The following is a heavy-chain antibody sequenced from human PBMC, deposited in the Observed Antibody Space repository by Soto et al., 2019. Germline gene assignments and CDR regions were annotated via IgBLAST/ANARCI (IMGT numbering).Heavy chain of an antibody. D-gene: IGHD4-17*01. J-gene: IGHJ3*02. CDR2: IYYRGST. Sequence: QLQLQESGPGLVKPSETLSLTCAVSGGSISSSSYYWGWIRQPPGKGLEWIGSIYYRGSTYYNPSLRSRVTISVDTSKNQFALKLSSVTAADTAVYYCFYGYYPSDFDIWGQGTMVTVSS. CDR1: GGSISSSSYY. V-gene: IGHV4-39*01. CDR3: FYGYYPSDFDI.